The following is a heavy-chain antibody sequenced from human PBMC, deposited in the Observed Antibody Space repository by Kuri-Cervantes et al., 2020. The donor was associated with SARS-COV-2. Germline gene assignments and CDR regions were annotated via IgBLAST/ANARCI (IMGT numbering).Heavy chain of an antibody. CDR1: GFTFSSYS. CDR3: AKDRHGMVRGHPIDY. Sequence: GESLKISCAASGFTFSSYSMHWVRQAPGKGLEWVAFIRYDGSNKYYADSVKCRFTISRDNSKNTLYLQMNSLRAEDTAVYYCAKDRHGMVRGHPIDYWGQGTLVTVSS. J-gene: IGHJ4*02. CDR2: IRYDGSNK. V-gene: IGHV3-30*02. D-gene: IGHD3-10*01.